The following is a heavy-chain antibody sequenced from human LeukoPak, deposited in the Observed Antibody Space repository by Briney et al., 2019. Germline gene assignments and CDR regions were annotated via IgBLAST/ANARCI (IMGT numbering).Heavy chain of an antibody. D-gene: IGHD5-12*01. CDR3: ARDRRYSGYDYYY. CDR1: GFTFSSYS. J-gene: IGHJ4*02. Sequence: GGSLRLSCAASGFTFSSYSMNWVRQAPGKGLEWVSYISSGSSTTYYTDSEKGRFTISRDNAKNSLYLQMNSLRAEDTAVYYCARDRRYSGYDYYYWGQGTLVTVSS. V-gene: IGHV3-48*01. CDR2: ISSGSSTT.